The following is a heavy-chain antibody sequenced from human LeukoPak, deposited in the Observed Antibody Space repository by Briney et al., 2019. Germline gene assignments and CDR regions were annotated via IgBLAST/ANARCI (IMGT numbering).Heavy chain of an antibody. D-gene: IGHD5-24*01. CDR1: GGSFSGYY. Sequence: SETLSLTCAVYGGSFSGYYWSWIRQPPGKGLEWIGEINHSGSTNYNPSLKSRVTISVDTSKNQFPLKLSSVTAADTAVYYCAVRDGYNPDFWGQGTLVTVSS. CDR2: INHSGST. J-gene: IGHJ4*02. V-gene: IGHV4-34*01. CDR3: AVRDGYNPDF.